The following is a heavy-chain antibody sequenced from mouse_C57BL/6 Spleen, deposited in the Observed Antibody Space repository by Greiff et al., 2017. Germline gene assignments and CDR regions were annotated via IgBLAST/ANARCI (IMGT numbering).Heavy chain of an antibody. J-gene: IGHJ3*01. Sequence: QVQLQQPGAELVKPGASVKLSCKASGYTFTSYWMHWVRQRPGQGLEWIGMIHPNSGSTNYNEKFKSKATLTVDKSSSTAYMQLSSLTAEDAAVYYCARGDYGYDRFAYWGQGTLVTVSA. D-gene: IGHD2-2*01. CDR3: ARGDYGYDRFAY. V-gene: IGHV1-64*01. CDR2: IHPNSGST. CDR1: GYTFTSYW.